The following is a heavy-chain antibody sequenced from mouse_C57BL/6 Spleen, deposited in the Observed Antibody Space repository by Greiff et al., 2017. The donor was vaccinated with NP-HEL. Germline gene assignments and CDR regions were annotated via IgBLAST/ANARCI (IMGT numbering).Heavy chain of an antibody. V-gene: IGHV1-26*01. CDR2: INPNNGGT. CDR1: GYTFTDYY. D-gene: IGHD3-2*02. Sequence: VQLQQSGPELVKPGASVKISCKASGYTFTDYYMNWVKQSHGKSLEWIGDINPNNGGTSYNQKFKGKATLTVDKSSSTAYMELRSLTSEDSAVYYCARFSSGFDYWGQGTTLTVSS. CDR3: ARFSSGFDY. J-gene: IGHJ2*01.